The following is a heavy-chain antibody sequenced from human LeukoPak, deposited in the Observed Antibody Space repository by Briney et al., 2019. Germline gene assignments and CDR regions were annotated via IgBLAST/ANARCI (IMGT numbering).Heavy chain of an antibody. V-gene: IGHV1-46*01. J-gene: IGHJ4*02. CDR2: INPNGNSP. CDR3: ARDYDILNGYYISAY. D-gene: IGHD3-9*01. CDR1: GYTFSRFY. Sequence: ASVKVSCEASGYTFSRFYLYWLRQAPGQGLEWMGIINPNGNSPRYAQKFQGRVTMTRDTSTSTIYMELTSLRSEDTAVYYCARDYDILNGYYISAYWGQGTLVTVSS.